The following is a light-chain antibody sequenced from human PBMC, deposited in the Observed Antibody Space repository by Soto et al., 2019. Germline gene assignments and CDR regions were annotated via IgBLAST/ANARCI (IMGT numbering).Light chain of an antibody. V-gene: IGLV2-14*01. J-gene: IGLJ1*01. CDR3: SSYATSSPYV. Sequence: QSALTQPASVSGSPGQSITISCTGTSRDVGAYNYVSWYQQHPGKAPKLVIYEVSHRPSGISDRFSGSKSGNTASLTISGLQVEDEADYYCSSYATSSPYVFGPGTKLTVL. CDR2: EVS. CDR1: SRDVGAYNY.